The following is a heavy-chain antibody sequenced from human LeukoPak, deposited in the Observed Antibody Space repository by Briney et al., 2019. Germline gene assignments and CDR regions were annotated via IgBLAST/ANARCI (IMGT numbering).Heavy chain of an antibody. J-gene: IGHJ4*02. CDR3: ARGDVSAVACGY. D-gene: IGHD6-19*01. V-gene: IGHV3-21*01. Sequence: GGSLRLSCAASGFTFSSYSMYWVHQAPGKGLEWVSSISSSSSYIYYADSVKGRFTISRDNAKNSLYLQMNSLRAEDTAVYYCARGDVSAVACGYWGQGTLVTVSS. CDR1: GFTFSSYS. CDR2: ISSSSSYI.